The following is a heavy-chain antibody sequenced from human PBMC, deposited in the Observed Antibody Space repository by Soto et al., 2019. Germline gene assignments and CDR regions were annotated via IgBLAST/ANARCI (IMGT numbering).Heavy chain of an antibody. J-gene: IGHJ4*02. CDR3: ARRGEATIMEY. CDR2: IYYSGST. V-gene: IGHV4-39*01. D-gene: IGHD5-12*01. CDR1: GGSISSRSYY. Sequence: PSETLSLTCTVFGGSISSRSYYRDWIRQTPGKGLEWIGSIYYSGSTYYNPSLKSRVTISVYTSKNQFSLKLSSVTAADTAVYYCARRGEATIMEYWGQGTLVTVS.